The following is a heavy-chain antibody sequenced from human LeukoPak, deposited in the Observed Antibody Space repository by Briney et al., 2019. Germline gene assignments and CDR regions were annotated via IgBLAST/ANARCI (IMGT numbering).Heavy chain of an antibody. D-gene: IGHD2-15*01. CDR1: GGSFSGYY. V-gene: IGHV4-34*01. CDR3: ARGLSAIVH. J-gene: IGHJ4*02. Sequence: NSSETLSLTCAVYGGSFSGYYWSWIRQPPGKGLEWIGEINHSGSTNYNPSLKSRVTISVDTSKNQFSLKLSSMTAADTAVYYCARGLSAIVHWGQGTLVTVSS. CDR2: INHSGST.